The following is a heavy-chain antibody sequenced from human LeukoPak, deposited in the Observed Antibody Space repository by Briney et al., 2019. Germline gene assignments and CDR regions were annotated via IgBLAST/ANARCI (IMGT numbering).Heavy chain of an antibody. V-gene: IGHV1-8*01. Sequence: ASVKVSCKASGYTFTSYDINWVRQATGQGLEWMGWMNPNSGNTGYAQKFQGRVTMTRNTSISTAYMELSSLRSDDTAVYYCARDLGLWFGEFSRYYYGMDVWGQGTTVTVSS. D-gene: IGHD3-10*01. CDR2: MNPNSGNT. J-gene: IGHJ6*02. CDR3: ARDLGLWFGEFSRYYYGMDV. CDR1: GYTFTSYD.